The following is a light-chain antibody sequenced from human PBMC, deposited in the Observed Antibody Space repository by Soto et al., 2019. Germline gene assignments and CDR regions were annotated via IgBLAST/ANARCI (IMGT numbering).Light chain of an antibody. Sequence: EIVLTQSPGTLSLSPGERATLSCRASQSVSGNYLAWYQQKPGQAPRLLIYGASNRVTGIPNRFSGSRYGTDSPLTISSQTPEAFPVYYWQKYGGSITLGGGTNVEI. J-gene: IGKJ4*01. CDR3: QKYGGSIT. CDR1: QSVSGNY. V-gene: IGKV3-20*01. CDR2: GAS.